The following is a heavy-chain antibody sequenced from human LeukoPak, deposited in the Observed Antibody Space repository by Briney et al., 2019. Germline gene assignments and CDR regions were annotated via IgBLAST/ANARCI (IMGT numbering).Heavy chain of an antibody. CDR1: GYTFSDYY. V-gene: IGHV1-2*02. CDR2: INPNSGGT. J-gene: IGHJ4*02. Sequence: ASVKVSCKASGYTFSDYYIHWVRQAPGQGLEWVGWINPNSGGTDSAQKLRGRVTMTRDTSISATYMELRTLTSDDTAVYYCARGTRGSYSSIHDWGQGTLVTVSS. D-gene: IGHD1-26*01. CDR3: ARGTRGSYSSIHD.